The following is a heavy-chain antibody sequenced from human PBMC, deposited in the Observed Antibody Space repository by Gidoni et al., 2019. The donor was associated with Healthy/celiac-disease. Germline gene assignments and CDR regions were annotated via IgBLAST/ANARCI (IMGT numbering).Heavy chain of an antibody. CDR3: ARSPRPVPINWFDP. J-gene: IGHJ5*02. V-gene: IGHV1-18*04. D-gene: IGHD6-19*01. CDR1: GYTFTSYG. CDR2: ISAYKGNK. Sequence: QVQLVQSGAEVKKPGSSVKVSCKAAGYTFTSYGISWVRQAPGQGLEWMGWISAYKGNKNYAQKLQGRVTMTTDTSTSTAYMELRSLRSDDTAVYYCARSPRPVPINWFDPWGQGTLVTVSS.